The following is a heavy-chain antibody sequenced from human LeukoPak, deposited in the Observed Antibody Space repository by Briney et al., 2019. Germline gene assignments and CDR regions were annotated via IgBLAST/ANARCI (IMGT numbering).Heavy chain of an antibody. Sequence: SETLSLTCTVSGGSVSSGSYYWSWIRQPPGKGLEWIGYIYYSGSTNYNPSLKSRVTISVDTSKNQFSLKLSSVTAADTAVYSCARDYGDYWGQGTLVTVSS. CDR1: GGSVSSGSYY. CDR3: ARDYGDY. CDR2: IYYSGST. J-gene: IGHJ4*02. D-gene: IGHD3-16*01. V-gene: IGHV4-61*01.